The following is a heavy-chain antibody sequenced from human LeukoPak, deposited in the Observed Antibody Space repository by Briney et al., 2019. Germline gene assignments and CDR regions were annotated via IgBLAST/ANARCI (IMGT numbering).Heavy chain of an antibody. J-gene: IGHJ6*02. CDR1: GFTFSNSW. CDR3: AAYTNWVAGDV. V-gene: IGHV3-7*01. Sequence: GGSLRLSCAASGFTFSNSWMTWVRQVPGKGLEWVATINGEGSDKYYVDSVKGRFIISRDNAKNSLHLQMSSLRVEDTAVYYCAAYTNWVAGDVWGQGTTVSVSS. D-gene: IGHD7-27*01. CDR2: INGEGSDK.